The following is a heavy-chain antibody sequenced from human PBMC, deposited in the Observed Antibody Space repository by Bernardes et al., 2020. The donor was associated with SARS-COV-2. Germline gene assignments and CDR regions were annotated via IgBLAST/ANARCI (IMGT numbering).Heavy chain of an antibody. Sequence: SETLSLTCTVSGGSISSGGYYWSWIRQHPGKGLEWIGYIYYSGSTYYNPSLKSRLSISVDTSKNQFSLKLRSVTAADTAVYYCATLGYSGSGTSSIDAFDIWGQGTMVTVSS. D-gene: IGHD3-10*01. CDR1: GGSISSGGYY. CDR3: ATLGYSGSGTSSIDAFDI. V-gene: IGHV4-31*03. J-gene: IGHJ3*02. CDR2: IYYSGST.